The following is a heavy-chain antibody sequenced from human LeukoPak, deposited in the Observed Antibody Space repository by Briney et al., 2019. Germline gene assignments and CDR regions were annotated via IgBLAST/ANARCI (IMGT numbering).Heavy chain of an antibody. CDR3: ARFGVDYDMDV. CDR1: GGSISGQY. V-gene: IGHV4-59*11. CDR2: IHYSGRP. D-gene: IGHD3-16*01. J-gene: IGHJ6*02. Sequence: AETLSLTCTVSGGSISGQYWTWIRQPPGKGLEWIGHIHYSGRPDYNPSLKSRLTISVDTSKNQLSLKVTSVTGADTAVYYCARFGVDYDMDVWGQGTTVTVSS.